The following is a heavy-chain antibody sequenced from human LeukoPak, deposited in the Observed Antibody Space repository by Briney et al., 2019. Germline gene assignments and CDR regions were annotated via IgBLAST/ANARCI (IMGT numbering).Heavy chain of an antibody. CDR2: LNADGRST. J-gene: IGHJ4*02. D-gene: IGHD5-18*01. CDR1: GFIFSSHW. V-gene: IGHV3-74*03. CDR3: VRGGDYSYDALDY. Sequence: GGSLRLSCAASGFIFSSHWMHWVRQAPGKGLVWVSRLNADGRSTMYADSVKGRFTISRDNAKNTLYLQVNSLRAEDTAVYYCVRGGDYSYDALDYWGQGTLVTVSS.